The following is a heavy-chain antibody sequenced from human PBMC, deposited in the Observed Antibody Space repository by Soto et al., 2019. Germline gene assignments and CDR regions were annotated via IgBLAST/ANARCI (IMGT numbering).Heavy chain of an antibody. CDR3: ARDLDQLPAHEVPGY. CDR1: GFTFSSYW. CDR2: INSDGSST. V-gene: IGHV3-74*01. D-gene: IGHD2-2*01. J-gene: IGHJ4*02. Sequence: QSGGSLRLSCAASGFTFSSYWMHWVRQAPGKGLVWVSRINSDGSSTSYADSVKGRFTISRDNAKNTLYLQMNSLRAEDTAVYYCARDLDQLPAHEVPGYWGQGTLVTVSS.